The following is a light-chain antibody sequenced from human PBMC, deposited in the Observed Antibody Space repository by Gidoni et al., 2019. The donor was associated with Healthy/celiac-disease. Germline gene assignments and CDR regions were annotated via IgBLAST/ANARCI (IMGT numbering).Light chain of an antibody. Sequence: EIVLTQSPGTLSLSPGGSATLSCRASQSVSSSYLAWYQQKPGQAPRLLIYGASSRATGIPDRFSGSGSGTDFTRTISRLEPEDFAVYYCQQYGSSPFGQGTRLEIK. CDR2: GAS. J-gene: IGKJ5*01. CDR3: QQYGSSP. V-gene: IGKV3-20*01. CDR1: QSVSSSY.